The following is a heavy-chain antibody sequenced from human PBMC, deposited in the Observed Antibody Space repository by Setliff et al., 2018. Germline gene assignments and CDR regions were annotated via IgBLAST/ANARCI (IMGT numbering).Heavy chain of an antibody. CDR3: ARDREGDGNYYMDV. V-gene: IGHV3-48*01. J-gene: IGHJ6*03. CDR1: GDAISSYY. Sequence: PSETLSLTCSVSGDAISSYYWSWIRQPPGKGLEWVSYISSSSSTIYYADSVKGRFTISRDNSKNTLYLQMNSLRVDDTAVYYCARDREGDGNYYMDVWGKGTTVTVSS. CDR2: ISSSSSTI. D-gene: IGHD1-1*01.